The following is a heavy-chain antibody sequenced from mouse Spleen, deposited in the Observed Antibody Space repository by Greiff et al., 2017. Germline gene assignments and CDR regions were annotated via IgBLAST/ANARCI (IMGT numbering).Heavy chain of an antibody. CDR1: GFTFSDYY. Sequence: EVKLVESGGGLVKPGGSLKLSCAASGFTFSDYYMYWVRQTPEKRLEWVATISDGGSYTYYPDSVKGRFTISRDNAKNNLYLQMSSLKSEDTAMYYCARGYRYDPMDYWGQGTSVTVSS. D-gene: IGHD2-14*01. CDR3: ARGYRYDPMDY. CDR2: ISDGGSYT. J-gene: IGHJ4*01. V-gene: IGHV5-4*02.